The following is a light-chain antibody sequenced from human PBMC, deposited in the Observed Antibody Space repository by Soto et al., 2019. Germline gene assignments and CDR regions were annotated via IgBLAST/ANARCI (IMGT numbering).Light chain of an antibody. V-gene: IGLV2-11*01. CDR2: DVS. Sequence: QSALTQPRSVSESPGQSVTMSCTGTSSDVGGYNYVSWYQQHPGKAPKLMIYDVSKRPSGVPDRFSGSKSGNTASLTISGLQAEDEADYYCCSYGGSYILFGGGTKLTVL. CDR1: SSDVGGYNY. J-gene: IGLJ2*01. CDR3: CSYGGSYIL.